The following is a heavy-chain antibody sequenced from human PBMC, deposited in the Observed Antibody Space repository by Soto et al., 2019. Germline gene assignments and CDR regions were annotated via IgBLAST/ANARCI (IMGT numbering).Heavy chain of an antibody. D-gene: IGHD4-17*01. Sequence: PSWTQSLPCAGSGGSISSSRYYWGWIRKLQGKGLEWIGSIYYSGSTYYNPSLKSRVTISVDTSKNQFSLKLSSVTAADTAVYYCARHGVMTTVTTGFDYWGQGTLVNVSS. CDR2: IYYSGST. V-gene: IGHV4-39*01. J-gene: IGHJ4*02. CDR1: GGSISSSRYY. CDR3: ARHGVMTTVTTGFDY.